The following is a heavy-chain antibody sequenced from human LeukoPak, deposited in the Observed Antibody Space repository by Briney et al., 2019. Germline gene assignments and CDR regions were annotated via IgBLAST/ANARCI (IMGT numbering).Heavy chain of an antibody. CDR2: IYHSGST. Sequence: SETLSLTCTVSGYSISSGYYWGWIRQPPGKGLEWTGSIYHSGSTYYNPSLKSRVTISVDTSKNQFSLKLSSVTAADTAVYYCARGRGSYLKLVYYFDYWGQGTLVTVSS. CDR1: GYSISSGYY. CDR3: ARGRGSYLKLVYYFDY. V-gene: IGHV4-38-2*02. D-gene: IGHD1-26*01. J-gene: IGHJ4*02.